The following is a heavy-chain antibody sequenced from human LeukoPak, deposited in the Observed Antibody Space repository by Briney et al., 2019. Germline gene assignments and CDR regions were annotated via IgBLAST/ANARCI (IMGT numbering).Heavy chain of an antibody. CDR1: LYSFTSYW. Sequence: GESLKISCTGSLYSFTSYWICWVRQMPGKGLELVGISYPGDSDTRYSPSFQGQVTISADKSISTAYLQWSSLKASDTAMYYCARGGHGSGSYYNTFDYWGQGTLVTVSS. CDR2: SYPGDSDT. V-gene: IGHV5-51*01. D-gene: IGHD3-10*01. CDR3: ARGGHGSGSYYNTFDY. J-gene: IGHJ4*02.